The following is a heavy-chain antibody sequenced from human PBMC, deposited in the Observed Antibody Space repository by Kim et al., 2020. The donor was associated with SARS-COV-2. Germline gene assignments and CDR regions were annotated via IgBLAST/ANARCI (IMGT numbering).Heavy chain of an antibody. CDR3: ARGPPFDY. CDR2: GRP. J-gene: IGHJ4*02. V-gene: IGHV3-53*01. Sequence: GRPYYADSVKGRLTTSRDNSKNTLYFQMNSLRAEDTAVYYCARGPPFDYRGQGTLVTVSS.